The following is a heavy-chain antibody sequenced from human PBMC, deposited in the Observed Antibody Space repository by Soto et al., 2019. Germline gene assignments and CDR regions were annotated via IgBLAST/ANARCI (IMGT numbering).Heavy chain of an antibody. CDR1: GFTFSSYS. CDR2: ISSSSSTI. CDR3: ARDSFQGVVTLYYYGMDV. Sequence: GGSLRLSCAASGFTFSSYSMNWVRQAPGKGLEWVSYISSSSSTIYYADSVKGRFTISRDNAKNSLYLQMNSLRDEDTAVYYCARDSFQGVVTLYYYGMDVWGQGTTVTVSS. D-gene: IGHD3-3*01. J-gene: IGHJ6*02. V-gene: IGHV3-48*02.